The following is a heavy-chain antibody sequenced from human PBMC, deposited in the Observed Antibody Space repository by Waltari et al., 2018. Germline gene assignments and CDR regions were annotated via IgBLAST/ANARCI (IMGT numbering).Heavy chain of an antibody. J-gene: IGHJ4*02. CDR1: GFTFSSYG. D-gene: IGHD3-9*01. CDR3: AQGGDDILTGYYFDY. V-gene: IGHV3-30*02. Sequence: QVQLVESGGGVVQPGGSLRLSCAASGFTFSSYGMHWVRQAPGKGLEWVAFIRYDGSNKYYADSVKGRFTISRDNSKNTLYLQMNSLRAEDTAVYYCAQGGDDILTGYYFDYWGQGTLVTVSS. CDR2: IRYDGSNK.